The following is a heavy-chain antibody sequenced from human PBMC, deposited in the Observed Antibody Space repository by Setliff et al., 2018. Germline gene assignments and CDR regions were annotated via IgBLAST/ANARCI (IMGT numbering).Heavy chain of an antibody. V-gene: IGHV1-46*01. D-gene: IGHD2-2*01. J-gene: IGHJ3*02. CDR2: INPNDGY. Sequence: ASVKVSCKASGHSLTSNHFHWGRQAPGKGLEWTGTINPNDGYIYAPAFQGRVAMTTDTSTGTAYMELSGLRSDDTAQYYCVRDRAAIVVGPPTAAFDIWGQGTMVTVSS. CDR1: GHSLTSNH. CDR3: VRDRAAIVVGPPTAAFDI.